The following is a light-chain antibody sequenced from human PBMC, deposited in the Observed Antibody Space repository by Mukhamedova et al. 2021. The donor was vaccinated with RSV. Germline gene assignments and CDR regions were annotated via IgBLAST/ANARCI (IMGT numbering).Light chain of an antibody. CDR2: ATS. CDR3: QQSFSSLMFT. Sequence: GKAPELLIFATSNLQSGVPSRFSGNGSGTDFTLTISTLQPEDFATYYCQQSFSSLMFTFGQGTKVEMK. J-gene: IGKJ2*01. V-gene: IGKV1-39*01.